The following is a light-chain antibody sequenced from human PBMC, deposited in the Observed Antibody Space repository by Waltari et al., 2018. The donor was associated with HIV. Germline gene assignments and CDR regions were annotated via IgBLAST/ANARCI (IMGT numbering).Light chain of an antibody. CDR3: SAWDVTLNGLV. J-gene: IGLJ2*01. CDR2: SNT. CDR1: RSNIRSPS. V-gene: IGLV1-44*01. Sequence: QSLLTQSPSASGTPGQRVNISCFGTRSNIRSPSVNWYQHFPGTPPKLLIFSNTERPSGVPDRFSGSKSGTSASLAISGLHSQDEADYYCSAWDVTLNGLVFGGGTRLSVL.